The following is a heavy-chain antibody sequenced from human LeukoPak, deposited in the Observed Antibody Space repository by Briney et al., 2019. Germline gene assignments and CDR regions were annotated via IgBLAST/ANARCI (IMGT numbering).Heavy chain of an antibody. Sequence: GGSLRLSCAASGFTFSDHYMDWVRQAPGKGLEWVGRIRNKANSYTTEYAASVKGRFTISRDDSKNSLYVQMNSLKTEDTAVYYCAKDRAAAGTVDYWGQGTLVTVSS. CDR3: AKDRAAAGTVDY. V-gene: IGHV3-72*01. CDR1: GFTFSDHY. J-gene: IGHJ4*02. D-gene: IGHD6-13*01. CDR2: IRNKANSYTT.